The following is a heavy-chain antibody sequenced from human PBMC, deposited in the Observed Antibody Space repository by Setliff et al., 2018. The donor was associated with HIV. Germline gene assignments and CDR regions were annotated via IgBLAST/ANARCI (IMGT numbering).Heavy chain of an antibody. J-gene: IGHJ4*02. CDR2: VYHSGST. CDR3: ARLRSELGVFDY. V-gene: IGHV4-59*08. CDR1: GGSISSDY. D-gene: IGHD1-26*01. Sequence: SETLSLTCTVSGGSISSDYWSWIRQPPGKGLEWIGYVYHSGSTNYNPSLKSRVTISVDTPKNQFSMKLRSVTAADTAVYYCARLRSELGVFDYWVQGTLVTVSS.